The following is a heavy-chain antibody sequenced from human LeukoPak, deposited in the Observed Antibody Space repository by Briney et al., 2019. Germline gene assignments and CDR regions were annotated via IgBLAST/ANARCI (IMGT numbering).Heavy chain of an antibody. J-gene: IGHJ4*02. V-gene: IGHV4-31*03. Sequence: PSQTLSLTCTVSGGSISSGGYYWSWIRQHPGKGLEWIGYIYYSGSTYYNPSLKSRVTISVDTSKNQFSLKLSSVTAADTAVYYCARWSLRYGSSLDYWGQGTLVTVSS. D-gene: IGHD3-9*01. CDR2: IYYSGST. CDR1: GGSISSGGYY. CDR3: ARWSLRYGSSLDY.